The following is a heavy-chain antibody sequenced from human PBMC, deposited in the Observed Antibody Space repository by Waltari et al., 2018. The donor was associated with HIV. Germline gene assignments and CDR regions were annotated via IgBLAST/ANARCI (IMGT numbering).Heavy chain of an antibody. V-gene: IGHV4-34*01. CDR3: ARGGNYYRSGSYYKLDY. D-gene: IGHD3-10*01. CDR2: INHSGRT. Sequence: QVQLQQWGAGLLKPSETLSLTCAVYGGSFSDYYWSWIRQPPGKGLEWIGEINHSGRTKYNPSLNSRVTLSIDPSKNQFSLKLSSVTAADTAVYYCARGGNYYRSGSYYKLDYWGQGTLVTVSS. CDR1: GGSFSDYY. J-gene: IGHJ4*02.